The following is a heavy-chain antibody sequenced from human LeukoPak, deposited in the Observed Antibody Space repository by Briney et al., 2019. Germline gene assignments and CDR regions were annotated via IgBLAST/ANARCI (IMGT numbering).Heavy chain of an antibody. CDR2: IYYSGST. CDR3: ARRGVSPNYFDY. J-gene: IGHJ4*02. Sequence: PSETLSLSCTVSGGSISSSSYYWGWIRQPPGKGLEWIGSIYYSGSTYYNPSLKSRVTISVDTSKNQLSLKLSSVTAADTAVYYCARRGVSPNYFDYWGQGTLVTVSS. CDR1: GGSISSSSYY. V-gene: IGHV4-39*01. D-gene: IGHD3-10*01.